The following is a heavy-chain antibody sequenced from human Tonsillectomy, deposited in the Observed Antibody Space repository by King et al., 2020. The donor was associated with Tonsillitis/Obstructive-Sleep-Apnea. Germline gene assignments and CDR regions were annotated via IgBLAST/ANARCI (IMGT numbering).Heavy chain of an antibody. D-gene: IGHD3-10*01. V-gene: IGHV1-2*04. CDR2: INPNSGGT. CDR3: ARDLTLWFGESQPGYNWFDP. CDR1: GYTFTGYY. J-gene: IGHJ5*02. Sequence: VQLVQSGAEVKKPGASVKVSCKASGYTFTGYYMHWVRQAPGQGLEWMGGINPNSGGTNYAQKFQGWVTMTRDTSISKAYMELSRLRSDDTAVYYCARDLTLWFGESQPGYNWFDPWGQGTLVTVSS.